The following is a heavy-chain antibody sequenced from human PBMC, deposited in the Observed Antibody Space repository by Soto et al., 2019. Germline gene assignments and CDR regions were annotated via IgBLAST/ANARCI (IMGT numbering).Heavy chain of an antibody. J-gene: IGHJ6*02. CDR3: ARNDFWSGYSVPGVAYYYGMDV. Sequence: GGSLRLSCAASGFNFSSYSMNWVRQAPGKGLEWVSSISSSSSYIYYADSVKGRFTISRDNAKNSLYLQMNSLRAEDTAVYYCARNDFWSGYSVPGVAYYYGMDVWGQGTTVTVSS. D-gene: IGHD3-3*01. CDR2: ISSSSSYI. CDR1: GFNFSSYS. V-gene: IGHV3-21*01.